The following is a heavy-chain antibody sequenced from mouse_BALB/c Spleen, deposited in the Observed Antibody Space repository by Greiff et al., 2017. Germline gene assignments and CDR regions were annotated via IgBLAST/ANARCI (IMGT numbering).Heavy chain of an antibody. V-gene: IGHV7-3*02. CDR3: ARDGSSLRYWYFDV. CDR2: IRNKANGYTT. Sequence: EVQVVESGGGLIQPGGSLRLSCATSGFTFTDYYMSWVRQPPGKALEWLGFIRNKANGYTTEYSASVKGRFTISRDNSQSILYLQMNTLSAEDSAAYYCARDGSSLRYWYFDVWGAGTTVTVSS. CDR1: GFTFTDYY. J-gene: IGHJ1*01. D-gene: IGHD1-1*01.